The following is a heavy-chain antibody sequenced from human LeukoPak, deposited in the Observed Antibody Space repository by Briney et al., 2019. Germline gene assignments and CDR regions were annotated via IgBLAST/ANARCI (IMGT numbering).Heavy chain of an antibody. CDR3: AKDLGAPYCGGDCSYYFDY. CDR2: ISWNSGSI. J-gene: IGHJ4*02. V-gene: IGHV3-9*01. CDR1: GFTFDDYA. D-gene: IGHD2-21*02. Sequence: GGSLRLSCAASGFTFDDYAMHWVQQAPGKGLEWVSGISWNSGSIGYADSVKGRFTISRDNSKNTLYLQMNSLRAEDTAVYYCAKDLGAPYCGGDCSYYFDYWGQGTLVTVSS.